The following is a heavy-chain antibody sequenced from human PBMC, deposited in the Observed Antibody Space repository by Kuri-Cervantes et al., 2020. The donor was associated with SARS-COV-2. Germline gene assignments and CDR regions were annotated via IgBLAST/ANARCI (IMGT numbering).Heavy chain of an antibody. CDR3: ASRVTTSLAFDI. V-gene: IGHV1-18*01. D-gene: IGHD4-11*01. CDR2: ISGYNDNT. J-gene: IGHJ3*02. Sequence: ASVKVSCKASGYAFTTYGITWVRQAPGQGLEWMGWISGYNDNTKYAQKLQGRVIMTTDTSTNTAYMELSSLRSEDTAVYYCASRVTTSLAFDIWGQGTMVTVSS. CDR1: GYAFTTYG.